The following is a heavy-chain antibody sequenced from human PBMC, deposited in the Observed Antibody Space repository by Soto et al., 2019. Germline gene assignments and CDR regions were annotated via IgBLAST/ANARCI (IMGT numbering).Heavy chain of an antibody. CDR2: ISSSSSTI. Sequence: ESGGGLVQPGGSLRLSCAASGFTFSSYSMNWVRQAPGKGLEWVSYISSSSSTIYYADSVKGRFTISRDNAKNSLYLQMNSLRDEDTAVYYCARDRGEMATINYFDYWGQGTLVTVSS. CDR3: ARDRGEMATINYFDY. D-gene: IGHD5-12*01. CDR1: GFTFSSYS. V-gene: IGHV3-48*02. J-gene: IGHJ4*02.